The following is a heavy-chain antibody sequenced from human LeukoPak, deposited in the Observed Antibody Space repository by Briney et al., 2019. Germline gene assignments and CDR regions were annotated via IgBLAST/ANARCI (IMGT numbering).Heavy chain of an antibody. CDR1: GYTFTSYG. J-gene: IGHJ5*02. Sequence: ASVKVSCKASGYTFTSYGISWVRQAPGQGLEWMGWISAYNGNTNYAQFFQGRVTMTTDTSTSTAYMELRSLTSDDTAVYYCARDGSQSYDLLTGYYNNDWFDPWGQGTLVTVSS. CDR3: ARDGSQSYDLLTGYYNNDWFDP. CDR2: ISAYNGNT. D-gene: IGHD3-9*01. V-gene: IGHV1-18*01.